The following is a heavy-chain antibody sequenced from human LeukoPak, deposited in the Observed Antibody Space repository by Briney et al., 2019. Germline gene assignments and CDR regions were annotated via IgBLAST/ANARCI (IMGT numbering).Heavy chain of an antibody. CDR3: ARPSFGYGSGSYQKLAFDI. V-gene: IGHV4-39*01. CDR1: GGSISSSSYY. CDR2: IYYSGST. Sequence: PSETLSLTCTVSGGSISSSSYYWGWIRRPPGKVLEWIGSIYYSGSTYYNPSLKSRVTISVDTSKNQFSLKLSSVTAADTAVYYCARPSFGYGSGSYQKLAFDIWGQGTMVTVSS. D-gene: IGHD3-10*01. J-gene: IGHJ3*02.